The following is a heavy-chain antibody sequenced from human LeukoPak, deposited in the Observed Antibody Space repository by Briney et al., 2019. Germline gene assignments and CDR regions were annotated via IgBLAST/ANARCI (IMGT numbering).Heavy chain of an antibody. CDR2: ISSSGSYI. D-gene: IGHD2-2*01. CDR3: ARDYLVVPAAMWWFDP. V-gene: IGHV3-21*01. CDR1: GFTFSSYS. Sequence: KPGGSLRLSCAASGFTFSSYSMNWVSQAPGKGLEWVSSISSSGSYILYADSVKGRFTIYREKGKNSLYLQMNSLRAEDTALYYCARDYLVVPAAMWWFDPRGQGTLVTVSS. J-gene: IGHJ5*02.